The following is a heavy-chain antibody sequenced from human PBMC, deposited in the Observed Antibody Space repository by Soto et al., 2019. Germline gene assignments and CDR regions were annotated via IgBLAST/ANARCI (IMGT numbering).Heavy chain of an antibody. CDR2: ISAYNGNT. Sequence: ASVKVSCKASGYTFTSYGISWVRQAPGQGLEWMGWISAYNGNTNYAQKLQGRVTMTTDTSTSTAYMELRSLRPDDTAVYYCARDGADFDWLSNNWFDPWGQGTLVTVSS. CDR1: GYTFTSYG. J-gene: IGHJ5*02. D-gene: IGHD3-9*01. V-gene: IGHV1-18*04. CDR3: ARDGADFDWLSNNWFDP.